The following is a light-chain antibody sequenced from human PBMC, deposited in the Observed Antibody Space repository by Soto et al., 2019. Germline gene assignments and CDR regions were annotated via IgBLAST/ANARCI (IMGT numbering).Light chain of an antibody. J-gene: IGLJ1*01. V-gene: IGLV1-40*01. CDR3: QSFDSSLRVYV. CDR2: NNL. Sequence: QSVLTQPPSVSGAPGQRVTISCTGSSSNFRAGYEVHWYKQLPGAAPTLVIFNNLNRPSGVPERFSGSKSGTSASLVISGLQAEDVADYYCQSFDSSLRVYVFGSGTKLTVL. CDR1: SSNFRAGYE.